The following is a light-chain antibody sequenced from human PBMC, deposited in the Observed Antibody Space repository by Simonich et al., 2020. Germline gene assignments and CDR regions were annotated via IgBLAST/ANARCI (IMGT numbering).Light chain of an antibody. V-gene: IGKV4-1*01. CDR3: QQYYSTPYT. CDR2: WAS. J-gene: IGKJ2*01. Sequence: DIVMTHSPDSLAVSLGERATINCKSRQSVLYSSNNKNYLAWYQKKPGQPPKLLIYWASTRESGVPDRFSGSGSGTDFTLTISSLQAEDVAVYYCQQYYSTPYTFGQGTKLEIK. CDR1: QSVLYSSNNKNY.